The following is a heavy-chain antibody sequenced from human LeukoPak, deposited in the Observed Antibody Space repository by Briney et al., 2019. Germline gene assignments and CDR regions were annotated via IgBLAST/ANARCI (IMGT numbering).Heavy chain of an antibody. CDR3: ARDFGVVPAAIGWFDP. Sequence: SETLSLTCTVSGGSISSYYWSWIRQPAGKGLEWIGRIYTSGSTNYNPSLKSRVTMSADTSKNQFSLKLSSVTAADTAMYYCARDFGVVPAAIGWFDPWGQGTLVTVSS. V-gene: IGHV4-4*07. D-gene: IGHD2-2*01. CDR1: GGSISSYY. CDR2: IYTSGST. J-gene: IGHJ5*02.